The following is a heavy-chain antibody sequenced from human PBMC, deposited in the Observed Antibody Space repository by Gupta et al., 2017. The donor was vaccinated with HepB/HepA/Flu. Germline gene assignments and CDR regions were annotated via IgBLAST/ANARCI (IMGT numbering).Heavy chain of an antibody. D-gene: IGHD4-17*01. V-gene: IGHV5-51*01. CDR2: VYPDESDP. Sequence: VQLVQSGAEVKKPGESLKISCKAYGYTFANYWIGWVRQMPGKGLEWVGIVYPDESDPRYSPSFQGHVTISVDKSISTAYLQWSSLKASDTAMYYCARQRFFDYWGQGTRVTVSS. J-gene: IGHJ4*02. CDR3: ARQRFFDY. CDR1: GYTFANYW.